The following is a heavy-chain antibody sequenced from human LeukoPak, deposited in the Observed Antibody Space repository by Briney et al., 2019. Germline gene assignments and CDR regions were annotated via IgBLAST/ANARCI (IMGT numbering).Heavy chain of an antibody. V-gene: IGHV3-30-3*01. CDR2: ISYDGSNK. CDR3: TRDALRSSWASYYFDY. D-gene: IGHD6-13*01. Sequence: PGRSLRLSCAASGFTFSSYAMHWVRQAPGKGLEWVAVISYDGSNKYYADSVKGRFTISRDNSKNTLYLQMNSLRAEDTAVYYCTRDALRSSWASYYFDYWGQGTLVTVSS. J-gene: IGHJ4*02. CDR1: GFTFSSYA.